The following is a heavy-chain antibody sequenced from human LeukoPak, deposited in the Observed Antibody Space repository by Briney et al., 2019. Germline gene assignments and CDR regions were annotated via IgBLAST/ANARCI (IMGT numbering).Heavy chain of an antibody. J-gene: IGHJ4*02. CDR2: INPNSGGT. CDR1: GYTFTGYY. V-gene: IGHV1-2*02. Sequence: ASVKVSCKASGYTFTGYYMHRVRQAPGQGLEWMGWINPNSGGTNYAQKFQGRVTMTRDTSISTAYMELSRLRSDDTAVYYCARGAVGATIAVDYWGQGTLVTVSS. CDR3: ARGAVGATIAVDY. D-gene: IGHD1-26*01.